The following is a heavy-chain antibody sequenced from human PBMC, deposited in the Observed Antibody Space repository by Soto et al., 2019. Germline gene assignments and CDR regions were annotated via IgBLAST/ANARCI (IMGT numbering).Heavy chain of an antibody. J-gene: IGHJ6*03. CDR1: GFTFDDYA. CDR3: AKDTLPFTIDGGMDV. CDR2: ISWNSGSI. V-gene: IGHV3-9*01. Sequence: GGSLRLSCAASGFTFDDYAMHWVRQAPGKGLEWVSGISWNSGSIGYADSVKGRFTISRDNAKNSLYLQMNSLRAEDTALYYCAKDTLPFTIDGGMDVWGKGTTVTVSS. D-gene: IGHD2-2*01.